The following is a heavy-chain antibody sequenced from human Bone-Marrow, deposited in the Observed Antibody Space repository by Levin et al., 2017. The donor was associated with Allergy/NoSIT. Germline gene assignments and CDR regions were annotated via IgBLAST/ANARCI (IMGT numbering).Heavy chain of an antibody. CDR1: GGSIRGGSYS. Sequence: SQTLSLPCNVSGGSIRGGSYSWGWIRQPPEKGLEWIGTISSGRSTYYNPSFNSRLTISLDTSKNHFSLKLNSLTAADTAVYYCATGPSGFDYWGQGTLVTVSS. CDR3: ATGPSGFDY. J-gene: IGHJ4*02. V-gene: IGHV4-39*01. CDR2: ISSGRST. D-gene: IGHD1-26*01.